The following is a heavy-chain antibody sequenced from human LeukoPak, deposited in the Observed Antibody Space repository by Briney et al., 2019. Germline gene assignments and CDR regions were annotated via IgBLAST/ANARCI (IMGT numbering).Heavy chain of an antibody. V-gene: IGHV3-7*01. Sequence: PGGSLRLSCAASGFTFSSYWMSWVRQAPGKGLEWVANIKQDGSEKYYVDSVKGRFTISRDNAKNSLYLQMNSLRAEDTAVYYCAPAHPLYDVWSGYFSFDYWGQGTLVTVSS. CDR3: APAHPLYDVWSGYFSFDY. D-gene: IGHD3-3*01. CDR2: IKQDGSEK. CDR1: GFTFSSYW. J-gene: IGHJ4*02.